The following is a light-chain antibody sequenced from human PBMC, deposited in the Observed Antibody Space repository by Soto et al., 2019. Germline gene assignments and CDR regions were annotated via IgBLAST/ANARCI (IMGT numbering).Light chain of an antibody. CDR1: SSNIGAGYD. CDR3: QSYDGSLSGYVV. J-gene: IGLJ2*01. V-gene: IGLV1-40*01. Sequence: QSVLTQPPSVSGAPGQRVTISCTGSSSNIGAGYDVHWYQQLPGTPPKLLIYGNSNRPSGVPDRISGSKSGTSASLAITGLQAEDEADYYCQSYDGSLSGYVVFGGGTKVTVL. CDR2: GNS.